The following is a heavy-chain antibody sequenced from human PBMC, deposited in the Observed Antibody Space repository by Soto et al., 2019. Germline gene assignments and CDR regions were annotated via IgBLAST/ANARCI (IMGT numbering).Heavy chain of an antibody. D-gene: IGHD2-8*02. V-gene: IGHV4-39*01. CDR3: GLSGPGLDY. CDR2: IYYSGST. Sequence: PSETLSLTCTVSGGSISSSSFHWGWIRQPPGKGLEWIGSIYYSGSTYYSPSLKSRVTISVDTSKNQFSLKTEDTAVYYCTARSIGLSGPGLDYWGQGTPVTVSS. CDR1: GGSISSSSFH. J-gene: IGHJ4*02.